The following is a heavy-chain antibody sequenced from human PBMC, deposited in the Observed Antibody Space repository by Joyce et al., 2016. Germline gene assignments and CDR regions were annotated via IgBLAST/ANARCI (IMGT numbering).Heavy chain of an antibody. CDR1: GGSVSGGSYY. CDR3: ARTLSSTTIPTGFDP. V-gene: IGHV4-61*01. Sequence: QVQLRESGPGLVKPSEPLSLTCTVTGGSVSGGSYYWSWIRQVPGKGLEWIGYVFHTGHTTYNPSLKSRVSLSVDTSKNQFSLKMTSLTAADTAVYFCARTLSSTTIPTGFDPWGQGTLVSVSS. CDR2: VFHTGHT. D-gene: IGHD2-2*01. J-gene: IGHJ5*02.